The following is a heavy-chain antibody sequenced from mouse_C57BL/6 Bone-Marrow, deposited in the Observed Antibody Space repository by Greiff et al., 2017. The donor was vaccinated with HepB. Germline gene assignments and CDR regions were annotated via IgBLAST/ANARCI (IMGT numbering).Heavy chain of an antibody. CDR2: INPNNGGT. CDR1: GYTFTDYY. Sequence: VQLQHSGPELVKPGASVKISCKASGYTFTDYYMNWVKQSHGKSLEWIGDINPNNGGTSYNQKFKGKATLTVDKSSSTAYMELRSLTSEDSAVYYCAREGIITTVVAKPSYWYFDVWGTGTTVTVSS. V-gene: IGHV1-26*01. CDR3: AREGIITTVVAKPSYWYFDV. J-gene: IGHJ1*03. D-gene: IGHD1-1*01.